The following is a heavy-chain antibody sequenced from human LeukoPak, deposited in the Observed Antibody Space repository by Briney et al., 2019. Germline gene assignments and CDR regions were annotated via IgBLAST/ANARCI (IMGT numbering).Heavy chain of an antibody. CDR2: IDSDGSST. Sequence: GGSLRLSCAASGFSFSSYWMHWVRQVPGKGLVWVSRIDSDGSSTSYADSVKGRFTISRDNTKNTLYLEMNSLRAEDTALYYCARIRGYNYGFFDYWSQGTLVTVSS. CDR3: ARIRGYNYGFFDY. J-gene: IGHJ4*02. D-gene: IGHD5-18*01. V-gene: IGHV3-74*01. CDR1: GFSFSSYW.